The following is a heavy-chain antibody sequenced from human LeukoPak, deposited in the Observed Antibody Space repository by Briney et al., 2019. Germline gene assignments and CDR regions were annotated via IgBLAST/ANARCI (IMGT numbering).Heavy chain of an antibody. Sequence: SETLSLTCRVSGASISTYYWSWIRQPVGKGLEWIGQIKTSGSTHYNSSLESRVTMSLDTSKKQFSLNLTSVTAADTAVYYCAKVAMYYYGSETYFFFDNWGQGTLVTVSS. J-gene: IGHJ4*02. CDR3: AKVAMYYYGSETYFFFDN. D-gene: IGHD3-10*01. V-gene: IGHV4-4*07. CDR2: IKTSGST. CDR1: GASISTYY.